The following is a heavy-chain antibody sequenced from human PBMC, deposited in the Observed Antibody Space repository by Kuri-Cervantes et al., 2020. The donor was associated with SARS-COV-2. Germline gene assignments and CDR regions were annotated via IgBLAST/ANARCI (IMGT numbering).Heavy chain of an antibody. CDR2: IYSGGRT. CDR1: GFTVSSNY. V-gene: IGHV3-53*01. CDR3: ARERGLRGWFDP. Sequence: GGSLRLSCAASGFTVSSNYMSWVRQAPGKGLEWVSVIYSGGRTYYADSVKGRFTIPRDNSKNTLYLQMNSLRAEDTAVYYCARERGLRGWFDPWGQGTLVTVSS. J-gene: IGHJ5*02.